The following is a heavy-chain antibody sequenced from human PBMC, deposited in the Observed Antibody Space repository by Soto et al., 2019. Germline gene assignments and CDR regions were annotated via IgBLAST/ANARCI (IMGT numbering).Heavy chain of an antibody. CDR3: ARSEYYYESSGYVDY. V-gene: IGHV3-33*01. J-gene: IGHJ4*02. CDR2: IWYDGSNK. D-gene: IGHD3-22*01. CDR1: GFTFSSYG. Sequence: QVQLVESGGGVVQPGRSLRLSCAASGFTFSSYGMHWVRQAPGKGLEWVAVIWYDGSNKYYADSVKGRFTISRDNSKNTLYRQMNGLRAEDRAVYYCARSEYYYESSGYVDYWGQGTLVTVSS.